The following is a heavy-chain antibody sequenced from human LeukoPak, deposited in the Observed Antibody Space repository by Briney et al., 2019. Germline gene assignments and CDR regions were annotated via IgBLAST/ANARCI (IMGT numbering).Heavy chain of an antibody. Sequence: SETLSLTCTVSGGSISSYYWSWIRQPAGKGLEWIGRIYTSGSTNYNPSLKSRVTMSVDMSKNQFSLKLSSVTAADTAVYYCARDRPEGAWFDPRGQGTLVTVSS. J-gene: IGHJ5*02. CDR3: ARDRPEGAWFDP. CDR2: IYTSGST. V-gene: IGHV4-4*07. CDR1: GGSISSYY.